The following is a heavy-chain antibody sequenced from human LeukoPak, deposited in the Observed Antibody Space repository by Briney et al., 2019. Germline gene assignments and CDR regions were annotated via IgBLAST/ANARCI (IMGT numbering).Heavy chain of an antibody. V-gene: IGHV1-8*01. CDR2: MNPNSGNT. CDR1: VYTFTSYD. CDR3: ASGGVAGNFDY. D-gene: IGHD2-15*01. J-gene: IGHJ4*02. Sequence: ASVKVSCMASVYTFTSYDINWVRQATGQGLEWMGGMNPNSGNTGYAQKFQGRVTMTRNTSKSTAYMELSSLRSEDTAVYYCASGGVAGNFDYWGQGTLVTVSS.